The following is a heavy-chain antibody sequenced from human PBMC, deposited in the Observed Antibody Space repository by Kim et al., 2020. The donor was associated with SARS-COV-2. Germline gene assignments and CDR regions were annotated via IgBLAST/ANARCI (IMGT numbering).Heavy chain of an antibody. CDR1: GGSISSGGYF. Sequence: SETLSLTCTVSGGSISSGGYFWSWVRQPPGKGLEWIGYIYYSGSTYYNPSLKSRVTIPVDTSKNQFSLKLRSVTAADTAVYYCARGPFGFTGTTSQRTDSGMDVWGQGTTVTVSS. CDR3: ARGPFGFTGTTSQRTDSGMDV. J-gene: IGHJ6*01. V-gene: IGHV4-30-4*08. D-gene: IGHD1-1*01. CDR2: IYYSGST.